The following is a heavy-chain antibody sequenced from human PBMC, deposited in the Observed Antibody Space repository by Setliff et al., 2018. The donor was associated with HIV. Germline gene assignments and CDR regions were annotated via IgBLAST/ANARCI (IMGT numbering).Heavy chain of an antibody. Sequence: ASVKVSCKASGYTFTDYYIHWVRQAPGEGLEWMGRVSPYNGDTNYAQKLQGRVTMTTDSFTNTAYMELRSLKSDDTAVYYCARDHGDYGDYSLEYWGQGTLVTVSS. D-gene: IGHD4-17*01. V-gene: IGHV1-18*04. CDR1: GYTFTDYY. CDR3: ARDHGDYGDYSLEY. J-gene: IGHJ4*02. CDR2: VSPYNGDT.